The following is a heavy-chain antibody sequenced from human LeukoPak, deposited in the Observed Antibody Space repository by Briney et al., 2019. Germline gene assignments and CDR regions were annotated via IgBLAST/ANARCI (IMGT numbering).Heavy chain of an antibody. J-gene: IGHJ6*02. D-gene: IGHD6-6*01. Sequence: GGSLRLSCAASGFTFSGYSMNWVRQAPGKGLEWVSSISSTSSYIYYADSVKGRFTISRDNAKNSLYLQMNSLRAEDTAVFYCARDSSSSYFYYYGMDVWGQGTTVTVSS. CDR3: ARDSSSSYFYYYGMDV. CDR2: ISSTSSYI. CDR1: GFTFSGYS. V-gene: IGHV3-21*01.